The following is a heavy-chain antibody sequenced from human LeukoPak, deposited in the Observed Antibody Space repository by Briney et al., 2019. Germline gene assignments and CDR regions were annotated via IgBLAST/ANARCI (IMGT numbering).Heavy chain of an antibody. CDR1: GFTFSSYG. Sequence: PGGSLRLSCAASGFTFSSYGMHWVRQAPGKGLEWVAVIWYDGSNKYYADSVKGRFTNSRDNSKNTLYLQMNSLRAEDTAVYHCAKDLTTGTLSFDYWGQGTLVTVSS. D-gene: IGHD1-1*01. J-gene: IGHJ4*02. CDR2: IWYDGSNK. CDR3: AKDLTTGTLSFDY. V-gene: IGHV3-33*06.